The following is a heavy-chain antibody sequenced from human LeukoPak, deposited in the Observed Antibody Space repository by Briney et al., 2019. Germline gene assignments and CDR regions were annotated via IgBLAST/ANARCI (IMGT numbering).Heavy chain of an antibody. Sequence: ASVKVSCKASGGTFSRYAISWVRQAPGQGLEWMGGIIPIFGTANYAQKFQGRVTITADESTSTAYMEVSSLRSEDTAVYYCARDSGRGVAGNLDYWGRGILVTVSS. J-gene: IGHJ4*02. CDR1: GGTFSRYA. CDR3: ARDSGRGVAGNLDY. CDR2: IIPIFGTA. V-gene: IGHV1-69*13. D-gene: IGHD6-19*01.